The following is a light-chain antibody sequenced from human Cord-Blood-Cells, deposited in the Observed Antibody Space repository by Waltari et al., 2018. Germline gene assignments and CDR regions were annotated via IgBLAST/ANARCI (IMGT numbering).Light chain of an antibody. CDR1: QGIRND. CDR3: LQDYNYPRT. Sequence: AIQLTKSPSSLSASVGDRVTITCRASQGIRNDLGWYQQKPGKAPKPLIYAASSLQSGVPSRFSGSGSGTDFTLTISSLQPEDFATYYCLQDYNYPRTFGQGTKVEIK. J-gene: IGKJ1*01. V-gene: IGKV1-6*01. CDR2: AAS.